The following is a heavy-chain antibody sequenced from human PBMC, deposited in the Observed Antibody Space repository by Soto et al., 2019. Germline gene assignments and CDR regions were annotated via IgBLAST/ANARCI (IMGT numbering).Heavy chain of an antibody. CDR3: TTFNY. J-gene: IGHJ4*02. V-gene: IGHV3-15*07. CDR2: IKSRSDGGTT. CDR1: GFNFNSVG. Sequence: GGSMRLSCAGAGFNFNSVGMSWVRQAPGKGLEWVGRIKSRSDGGTTEYAAPVKGRFTIFRDDLETTLYLQMSGLKTEDTAVYYCTTFNYWGLGTLVTVSS.